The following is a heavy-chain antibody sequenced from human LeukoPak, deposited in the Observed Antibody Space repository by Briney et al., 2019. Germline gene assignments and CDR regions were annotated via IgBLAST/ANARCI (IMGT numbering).Heavy chain of an antibody. Sequence: ASVKVSCKASGYTFTSYGISWVRQAPGQGLEWMGWISAYNGNTNYAQKLQGRVTMTTDTSTSTAYMELRSLRSDDTAGYYCARGDIVVVPAAIRPFDYWGQGTLVTVSS. CDR3: ARGDIVVVPAAIRPFDY. CDR1: GYTFTSYG. CDR2: ISAYNGNT. J-gene: IGHJ4*02. D-gene: IGHD2-2*02. V-gene: IGHV1-18*01.